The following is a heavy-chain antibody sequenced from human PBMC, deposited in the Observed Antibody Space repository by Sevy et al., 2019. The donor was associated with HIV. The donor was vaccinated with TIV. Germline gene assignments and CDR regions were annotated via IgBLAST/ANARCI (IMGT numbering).Heavy chain of an antibody. V-gene: IGHV3-49*03. CDR3: TRGSYSY. J-gene: IGHJ4*02. CDR2: IGSKASGGTT. Sequence: GGSLRLSCTASGFTFGDYALSWFRQAPGKGLEWVGFIGSKASGGTTEYAASVRGRFTISRDDSKRIAYLQMNSLKTEDTGVYYCTRGSYSYWGQGTLVTVSS. CDR1: GFTFGDYA. D-gene: IGHD3-10*01.